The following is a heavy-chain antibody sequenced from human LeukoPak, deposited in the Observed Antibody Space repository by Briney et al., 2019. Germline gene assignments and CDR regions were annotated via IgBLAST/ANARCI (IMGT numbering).Heavy chain of an antibody. D-gene: IGHD3-22*01. CDR1: GFTFSSYG. Sequence: GRSLRLSCAASGFTFSSYGMHWVRQAPGKGLEWVAVISYDGSNKYYADSVKGRFTISRDNSKNTLYLQMNSLRAEDTAVYYCARRGYYDSSGYYYVEGIYYWGQGTLVTVSS. CDR2: ISYDGSNK. V-gene: IGHV3-30*03. J-gene: IGHJ4*02. CDR3: ARRGYYDSSGYYYVEGIYY.